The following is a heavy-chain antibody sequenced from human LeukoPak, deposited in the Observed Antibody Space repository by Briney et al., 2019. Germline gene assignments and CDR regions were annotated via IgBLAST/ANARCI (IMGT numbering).Heavy chain of an antibody. D-gene: IGHD3-10*01. Sequence: GASVKVSCKASGYTFTSYDINWVRQATGQGLEWMGWMNPNSGNTGYAQKFQGRITMTRNTSISTAYMELSSLRSEDTAVYYCARGNRSMVQGVIVYWGQGTLVTVSS. CDR1: GYTFTSYD. V-gene: IGHV1-8*01. CDR2: MNPNSGNT. J-gene: IGHJ4*02. CDR3: ARGNRSMVQGVIVY.